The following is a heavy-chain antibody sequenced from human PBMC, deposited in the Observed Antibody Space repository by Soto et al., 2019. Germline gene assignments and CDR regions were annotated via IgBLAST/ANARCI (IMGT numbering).Heavy chain of an antibody. CDR1: GGSFSGYY. Sequence: SETLALTCAVYGGSFSGYYWSWIRQPPGKGLEWIGEINHSGSTNYNPSLKSRVTISVDTSKNQFSLKLSSVTAADTAVYYCARLRFGEIGGMDVWGQGTXVT. V-gene: IGHV4-34*01. D-gene: IGHD3-10*01. CDR3: ARLRFGEIGGMDV. J-gene: IGHJ6*02. CDR2: INHSGST.